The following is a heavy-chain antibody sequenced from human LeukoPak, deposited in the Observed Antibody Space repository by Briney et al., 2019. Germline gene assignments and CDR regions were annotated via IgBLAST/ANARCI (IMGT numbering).Heavy chain of an antibody. D-gene: IGHD3-22*01. CDR2: INHSGST. J-gene: IGHJ4*02. CDR1: GGSFSGYY. Sequence: ASETLSLTCAVYGGSFSGYYWSWIRQPPGKGLEWIGEINHSGSTNYNPSLKSRVTISVDTSKNQFSLKLSSVTAADTAVYYCARESRNYDSSGYYSGYWGQGPLVTVSS. CDR3: ARESRNYDSSGYYSGY. V-gene: IGHV4-34*01.